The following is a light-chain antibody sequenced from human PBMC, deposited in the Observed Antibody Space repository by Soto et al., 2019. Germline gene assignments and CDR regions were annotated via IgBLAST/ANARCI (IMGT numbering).Light chain of an antibody. CDR2: GTS. CDR1: QIVFSRV. V-gene: IGKV3-20*01. CDR3: QQYNNWPQT. Sequence: EIVLTQSPGTLSLSPGERATLSCRASQIVFSRVLAWYQQKPGQAPRLLIYGTSNRAAGIPDRFSGGWSGTDFTLTISRLEPEDFAVYYCQQYNNWPQTFGQGPKVEIK. J-gene: IGKJ1*01.